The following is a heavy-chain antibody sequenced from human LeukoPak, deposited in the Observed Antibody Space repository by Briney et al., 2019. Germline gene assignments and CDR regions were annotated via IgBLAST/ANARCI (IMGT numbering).Heavy chain of an antibody. Sequence: SVTLSFTCTVSSGSINSFYWSWIPQPPGKGWVWIRNIHYSGSTNYRTSLKSRITISEDSSKNQFFLNLGPRAAADPAGYYWGRRDYGGNGGARNAFDYWGQGTLVTVSS. V-gene: IGHV4-59*01. CDR1: SGSINSFY. D-gene: IGHD4-23*01. CDR2: IHYSGST. J-gene: IGHJ4*02. CDR3: GRRDYGGNGGARNAFDY.